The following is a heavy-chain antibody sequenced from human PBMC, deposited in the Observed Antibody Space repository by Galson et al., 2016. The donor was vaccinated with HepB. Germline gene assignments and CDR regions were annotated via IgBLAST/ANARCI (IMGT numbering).Heavy chain of an antibody. V-gene: IGHV3-23*01. CDR3: AKNDILTGYSAFDY. CDR1: GFTFTNHA. D-gene: IGHD3-9*01. Sequence: LRLSCAATGFTFTNHAMGWVRQAPGKGLEWVSVISGNGGTTHYADYVKGRFTTSRDNSKTTLYLEVNGLRAEDTAIYYCAKNDILTGYSAFDYWGQGTLVTVSS. J-gene: IGHJ4*02. CDR2: ISGNGGTT.